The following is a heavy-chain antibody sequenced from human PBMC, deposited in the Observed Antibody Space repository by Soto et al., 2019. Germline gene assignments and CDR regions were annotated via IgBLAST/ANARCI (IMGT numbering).Heavy chain of an antibody. CDR2: INAGNGNT. CDR3: ARDFQYCSSTSCYTGVYYYYGLDV. J-gene: IGHJ6*02. V-gene: IGHV1-3*01. CDR1: GYTFTSYA. D-gene: IGHD2-2*02. Sequence: ASVKVSCKASGYTFTSYAMHWVRQAPGQRLEWMGWINAGNGNTKYSQKFQGRVTITRDTSTSTAYMELRSLRSDDTAVYYCARDFQYCSSTSCYTGVYYYYGLDVWGQGTTVTVSS.